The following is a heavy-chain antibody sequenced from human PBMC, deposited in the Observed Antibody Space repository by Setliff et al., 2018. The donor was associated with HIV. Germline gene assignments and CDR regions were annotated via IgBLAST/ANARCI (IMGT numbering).Heavy chain of an antibody. CDR2: INHSGST. CDR3: AKGVAGLQYYYYYMDV. Sequence: PSETLSLTCAVYGGSFSGYYWTWIRQPPGKGLEWIGEINHSGSTNYHPSLETRVTISVDTAKNQFSLKLSSVTAADTAVYYCAKGVAGLQYYYYYMDVWGKGTTVTVSS. J-gene: IGHJ6*03. CDR1: GGSFSGYY. V-gene: IGHV4-34*01. D-gene: IGHD6-19*01.